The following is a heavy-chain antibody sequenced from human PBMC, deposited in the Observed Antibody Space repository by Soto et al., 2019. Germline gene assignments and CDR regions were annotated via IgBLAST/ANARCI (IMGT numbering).Heavy chain of an antibody. CDR3: AKDWYSQLITMIPHI. V-gene: IGHV3-23*01. CDR1: GFAFSSYA. CDR2: ISGSGGST. D-gene: IGHD3-22*01. Sequence: PWGSLRLSCAASGFAFSSYAMILGRHSPGKWLEWVSAISGSGGSTYYADSVKGRFTISRDNSKNTLYLQMNSLRAEDTAVYYCAKDWYSQLITMIPHIWGQGTMVTVSS. J-gene: IGHJ3*02.